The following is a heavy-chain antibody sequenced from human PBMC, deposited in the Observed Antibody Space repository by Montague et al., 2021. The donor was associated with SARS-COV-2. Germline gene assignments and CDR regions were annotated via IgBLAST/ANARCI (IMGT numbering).Heavy chain of an antibody. J-gene: IGHJ5*02. D-gene: IGHD6-19*01. CDR2: ISHSGST. CDR3: ASSGWYPGWFDP. CDR1: GGSFSGYY. Sequence: SETLSLTCAVYGGSFSGYYWSWIRQPPGKGPEWIGEISHSGSTNYNPSLKSRVTISVDTSKNQFSLKLSSVTAADTAVYYCASSGWYPGWFDPWGQGTLVTVSS. V-gene: IGHV4-34*01.